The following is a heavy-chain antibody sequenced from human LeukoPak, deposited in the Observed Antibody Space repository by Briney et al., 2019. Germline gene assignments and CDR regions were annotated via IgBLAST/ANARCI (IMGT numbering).Heavy chain of an antibody. J-gene: IGHJ4*02. CDR3: ARYLCSGGSCYFDY. CDR1: GGSISTFY. CDR2: IYYSGST. D-gene: IGHD2-15*01. V-gene: IGHV4-59*08. Sequence: SETLSLTCTVSGGSISTFYWTWIRQPPGKGLEWIGYIYYSGSTNYNPSLQSRVTISVDTSKNQFSLKLSSVTAADTAVYYCARYLCSGGSCYFDYWGQGTLVTVSS.